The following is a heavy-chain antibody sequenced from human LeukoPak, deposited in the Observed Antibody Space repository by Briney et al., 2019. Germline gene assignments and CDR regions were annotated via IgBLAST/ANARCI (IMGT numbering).Heavy chain of an antibody. CDR3: ATRPQYCSSTSCLRAFDY. CDR1: GGSFSGYY. Sequence: SETLSLTCAVYGGSFSGYYWSWLRQPPGKGLEWIGEINHSGSTNYNPSLKSRVTISVDTSKNQFSLKLSSVTAADTAVYYCATRPQYCSSTSCLRAFDYWGQGTLVTVSS. J-gene: IGHJ4*02. CDR2: INHSGST. D-gene: IGHD2-2*01. V-gene: IGHV4-34*01.